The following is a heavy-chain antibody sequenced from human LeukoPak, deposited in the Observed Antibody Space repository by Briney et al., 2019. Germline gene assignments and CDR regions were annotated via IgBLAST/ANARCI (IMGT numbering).Heavy chain of an antibody. D-gene: IGHD2-21*02. J-gene: IGHJ5*01. CDR3: ARGVMVTALWSEKWFEF. V-gene: IGHV1-2*02. CDR1: GYTFSDYY. CDR2: INPNSGGT. Sequence: ASMKVSCKASGYTFSDYYMHWVRQAPGQGLEWMGWINPNSGGTNYAQKFQGRVTMTWDTSISTAYMELSRLRFDDTAVYYCARGVMVTALWSEKWFEFWGQGTLVTVSS.